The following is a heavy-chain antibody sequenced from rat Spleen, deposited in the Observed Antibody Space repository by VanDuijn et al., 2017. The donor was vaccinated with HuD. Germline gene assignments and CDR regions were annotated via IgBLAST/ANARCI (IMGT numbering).Heavy chain of an antibody. CDR2: ISYDGSST. D-gene: IGHD4-3*01. J-gene: IGHJ2*01. Sequence: EVQLVESGGGLVQPGRSLKLSCAASGFTFSDYNMAWVRQAPKKGLEWVATISYDGSSTYYRDSVKGRFTISRDNAKSTLYLQMNSLRSEDTATYYCSRRDSGYFDYWGQGVMVTVSS. V-gene: IGHV5-7*01. CDR3: SRRDSGYFDY. CDR1: GFTFSDYN.